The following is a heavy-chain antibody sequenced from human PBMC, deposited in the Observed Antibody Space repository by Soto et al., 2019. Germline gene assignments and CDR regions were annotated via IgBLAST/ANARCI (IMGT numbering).Heavy chain of an antibody. Sequence: ASVKVSCKASGYTFTSYSMHWVRHAPGQRLEWMGWINAGNGNTKYSQKFQGRVTITRDTSASTAYMELSSLRSEDTAVYYCARDRRSYYDSSGYYYDYWGQGTLVTVSS. V-gene: IGHV1-3*01. CDR3: ARDRRSYYDSSGYYYDY. J-gene: IGHJ4*02. D-gene: IGHD3-22*01. CDR2: INAGNGNT. CDR1: GYTFTSYS.